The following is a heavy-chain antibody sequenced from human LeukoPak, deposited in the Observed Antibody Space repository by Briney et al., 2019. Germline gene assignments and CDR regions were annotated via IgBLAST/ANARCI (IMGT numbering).Heavy chain of an antibody. CDR1: GYTFTSYY. V-gene: IGHV1-46*01. J-gene: IGHJ6*02. CDR2: INPSGGST. CDR3: ARAAGVPAAMQDYYYYGMDV. D-gene: IGHD2-2*01. Sequence: ASVKVSCKASGYTFTSYYMHWVRQAPGHGLEWMGIINPSGGSTSYAQKFQGRVTMTRDTSTSTVYMELSRLRSDDTAVYYCARAAGVPAAMQDYYYYGMDVWGQGTTVTVSS.